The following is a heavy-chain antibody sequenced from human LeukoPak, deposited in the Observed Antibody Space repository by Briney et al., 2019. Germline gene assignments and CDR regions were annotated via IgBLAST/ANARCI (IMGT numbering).Heavy chain of an antibody. CDR3: ARDDVGASAN. CDR1: GFTFSSYS. Sequence: GGSLRLSCAASGFTFSSYSMKWVRQAPGKGLEWVSYISSSSSTIYYADSVKGRFTISRDNAKNSLYLQMNSLRAEDTAVYYCARDDVGASANWGQGTLVTVSS. CDR2: ISSSSSTI. D-gene: IGHD1-26*01. V-gene: IGHV3-48*01. J-gene: IGHJ4*02.